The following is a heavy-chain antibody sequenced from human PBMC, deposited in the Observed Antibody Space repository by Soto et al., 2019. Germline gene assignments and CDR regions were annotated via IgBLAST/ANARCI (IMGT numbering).Heavy chain of an antibody. Sequence: GGSLRLSCAASGFTFSIYAMSWVRQAPGEGLEWVSGITASGGNTYYADSVKGRFSISRDSSENTVYLLMNSLRAEDTAVYYCARRMLSGLMFGSNFDYWGQGTLVTVSS. CDR1: GFTFSIYA. J-gene: IGHJ4*02. D-gene: IGHD3-10*02. CDR2: ITASGGNT. V-gene: IGHV3-23*01. CDR3: ARRMLSGLMFGSNFDY.